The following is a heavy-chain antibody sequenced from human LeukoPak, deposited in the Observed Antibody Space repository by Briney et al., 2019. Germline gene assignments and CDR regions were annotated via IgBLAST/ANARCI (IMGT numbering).Heavy chain of an antibody. D-gene: IGHD2-8*01. J-gene: IGHJ4*02. CDR1: GGSISNTNW. CDR2: ITLTGLT. CDR3: SRENGAFSPFGY. Sequence: PSGTLSLTCGVSGGSISNTNWWSWVRQPPGQGLEWIGEITLTGLTHYNPSLESRVTVSLDKSKNQLSLNLTSVTAADTAVYYCSRENGAFSPFGYWGQGTLVTVLS. V-gene: IGHV4-4*02.